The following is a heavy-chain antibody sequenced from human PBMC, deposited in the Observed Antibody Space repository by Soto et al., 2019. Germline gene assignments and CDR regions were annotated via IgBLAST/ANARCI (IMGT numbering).Heavy chain of an antibody. J-gene: IGHJ5*02. CDR3: ARKWLVVVVAATGCFDP. CDR2: IYHSGST. Sequence: QVQLQESGPGLVKPSGTLSLTCAVSGGSISSSNWWRWVRQPPGKGLEWIGEIYHSGSTNYNPSLKGRVTISVDKSKNQFSLKLSSVTAADTAVYYCARKWLVVVVAATGCFDPWGQGTLVTVSS. CDR1: GGSISSSNW. D-gene: IGHD2-15*01. V-gene: IGHV4-4*02.